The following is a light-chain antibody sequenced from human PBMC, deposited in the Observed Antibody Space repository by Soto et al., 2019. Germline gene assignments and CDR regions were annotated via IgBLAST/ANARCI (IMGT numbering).Light chain of an antibody. CDR1: QSISSW. CDR3: QQYNSYPLT. V-gene: IGKV1-5*03. CDR2: KAS. Sequence: DIQMTQSPSTLSASVGDRVTITCRASQSISSWLAWYQQKPGKAPNLLIYKASSLASGVPSRFSGSGSGTEFTLTISSLQPDDSATYYCQQYNSYPLTFGGGTKVEIK. J-gene: IGKJ4*01.